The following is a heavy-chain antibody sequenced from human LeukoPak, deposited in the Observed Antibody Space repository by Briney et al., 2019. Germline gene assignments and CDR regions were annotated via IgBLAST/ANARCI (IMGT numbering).Heavy chain of an antibody. CDR3: ARDRGPLYYFDY. D-gene: IGHD2-15*01. CDR1: GGSISCYY. CDR2: IYYSGSS. Sequence: PSETLSLTCTVSGGSISCYYWSWIRQSPGKGLEWIGYIYYSGSSNYNPSLKSRITISVDTSKNQFSLKLSSVTAADTAVYYCARDRGPLYYFDYWGRGTLVTVSS. V-gene: IGHV4-59*01. J-gene: IGHJ4*02.